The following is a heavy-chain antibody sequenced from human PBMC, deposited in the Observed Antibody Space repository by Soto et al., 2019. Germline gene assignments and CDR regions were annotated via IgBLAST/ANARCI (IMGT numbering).Heavy chain of an antibody. D-gene: IGHD2-2*01. CDR3: ARSQGSSTSLEIYYYYYYGMDV. V-gene: IGHV1-69*01. CDR2: IIPIPGTA. J-gene: IGHJ6*02. CDR1: GGTFGSYA. Sequence: QVQLVQSGAEVKKPGSSVKVSCKASGGTFGSYAISWVRQAPGQGLEWMGGIIPIPGTANYAQKFQGRVTIAADESTSTAYMELSSRRSEDTAVYYCARSQGSSTSLEIYYYYYYGMDVWGQGTTVTGSS.